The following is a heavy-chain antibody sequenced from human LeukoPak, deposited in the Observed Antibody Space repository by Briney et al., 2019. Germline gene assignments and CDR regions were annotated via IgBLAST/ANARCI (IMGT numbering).Heavy chain of an antibody. CDR2: IKQDGSEK. CDR3: ARDGTYTDYDPDFDI. V-gene: IGHV3-7*04. CDR1: GFTFSRFW. D-gene: IGHD5-12*01. Sequence: GGSLRLSCAASGFTFSRFWMSWVRQAPGKGLEWVANIKQDGSEKYYVDSVKGRFTISRDNAKNSLYLQMNSLRDEDTAVFYCARDGTYTDYDPDFDIWGQGTLVTVSS. J-gene: IGHJ4*02.